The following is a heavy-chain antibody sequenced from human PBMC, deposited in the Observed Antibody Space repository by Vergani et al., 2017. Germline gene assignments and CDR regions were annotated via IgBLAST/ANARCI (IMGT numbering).Heavy chain of an antibody. J-gene: IGHJ6*03. CDR2: IYYSGST. CDR1: GGSISSYY. Sequence: QVQLQESGPGLVKPSETLSLTCTVSGGSISSYYWSWIRQPPGKGLEWIGSIYYSGSTNYNPSLKSRVTISVDTSKNQFSLKLSSVTAADTAVYYCARAQLELSPGFYYYYMDVWGKGTTVTVSS. D-gene: IGHD1-7*01. CDR3: ARAQLELSPGFYYYYMDV. V-gene: IGHV4-59*01.